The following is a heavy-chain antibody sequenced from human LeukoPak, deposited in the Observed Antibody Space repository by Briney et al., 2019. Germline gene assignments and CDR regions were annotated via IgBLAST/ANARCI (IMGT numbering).Heavy chain of an antibody. CDR1: GYTFTNYG. V-gene: IGHV1-18*01. D-gene: IGHD3-22*01. Sequence: ASVNVSCQPSGYTFTNYGFTWVRQAPGQGLDWMGWICAYNGNTNYARKLQGRVTMTTDTSTSTAYMKLRRLRSDDTAVYHCARGLYYDTNGYPALQYWGQGTLVTVSS. CDR3: ARGLYYDTNGYPALQY. J-gene: IGHJ4*02. CDR2: ICAYNGNT.